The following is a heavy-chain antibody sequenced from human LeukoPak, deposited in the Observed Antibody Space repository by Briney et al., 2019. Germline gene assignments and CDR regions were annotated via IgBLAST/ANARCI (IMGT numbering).Heavy chain of an antibody. CDR3: ARASKVGLLLNAFDI. D-gene: IGHD1-26*01. Sequence: PGGSLRLSCAASGFTFSSYAMSWVRQAPGKGLEWVSGISGSGGSTYYADSVKGRFTISRDNATNSLYLQMNSLRAEDTAVYYCARASKVGLLLNAFDIWGQGTMVTVSS. V-gene: IGHV3-23*01. J-gene: IGHJ3*02. CDR1: GFTFSSYA. CDR2: ISGSGGST.